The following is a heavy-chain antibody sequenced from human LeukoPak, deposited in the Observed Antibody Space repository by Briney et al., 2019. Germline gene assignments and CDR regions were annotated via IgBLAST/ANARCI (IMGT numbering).Heavy chain of an antibody. D-gene: IGHD6-19*01. Sequence: SQTLSLTCVVSGDSVSSKNGAWNWIRQSPSRGLVWLGRTYYRSKWYNDYAESMEGRMTISQGTSKNQYSLHLNSVTPDDTAVYYCARDFGTTGWHTFDYWGQGTLVTVSS. J-gene: IGHJ4*02. CDR1: GDSVSSKNGA. CDR3: ARDFGTTGWHTFDY. V-gene: IGHV6-1*01. CDR2: TYYRSKWYN.